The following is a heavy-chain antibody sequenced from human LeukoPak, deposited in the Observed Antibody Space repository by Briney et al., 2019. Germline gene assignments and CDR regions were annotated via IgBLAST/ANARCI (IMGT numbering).Heavy chain of an antibody. J-gene: IGHJ4*02. Sequence: SETLSLTCTVSGGSISSSSYYWGWIRQPPGKGLEWIGSIYYSGSTYYNPSLKSRVTISVDTSKNQFSLKLSSVTAADTAVYYCARLWSGGEGYWGQGTLVTVSS. CDR2: IYYSGST. CDR1: GGSISSSSYY. CDR3: ARLWSGGEGY. V-gene: IGHV4-39*01. D-gene: IGHD4-17*01.